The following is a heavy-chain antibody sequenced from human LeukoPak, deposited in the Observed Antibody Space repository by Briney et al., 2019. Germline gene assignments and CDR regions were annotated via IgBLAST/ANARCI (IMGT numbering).Heavy chain of an antibody. Sequence: GASVKVSCKASGGTFSSYAISWVRQAPGQGLEWMGGIIPIFGTANYAQKFQGRVTITADESTSTAYMELSSLRSEDTAVYYCARANGYGDYGNFDYWGQGTLVIVSS. CDR2: IIPIFGTA. V-gene: IGHV1-69*13. D-gene: IGHD4-17*01. J-gene: IGHJ4*02. CDR3: ARANGYGDYGNFDY. CDR1: GGTFSSYA.